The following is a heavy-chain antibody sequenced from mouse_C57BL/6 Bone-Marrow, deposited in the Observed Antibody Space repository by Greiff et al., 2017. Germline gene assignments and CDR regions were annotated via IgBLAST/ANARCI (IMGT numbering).Heavy chain of an antibody. J-gene: IGHJ4*01. V-gene: IGHV1-15*01. Sequence: SGAELVRPGASVTLSCKASGYTFTDYEMHWVKQTPVHGLEWIGAIDPETGGTAYNQKFKGKAILTADKSSSTAYMELRSLTSEDSAVYYCTRWLEGYAMDYWGQGTSVTVSS. D-gene: IGHD1-2*01. CDR1: GYTFTDYE. CDR2: IDPETGGT. CDR3: TRWLEGYAMDY.